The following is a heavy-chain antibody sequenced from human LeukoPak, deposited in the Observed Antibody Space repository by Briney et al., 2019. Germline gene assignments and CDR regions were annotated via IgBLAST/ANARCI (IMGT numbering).Heavy chain of an antibody. J-gene: IGHJ2*01. CDR1: GFPFSAYD. Sequence: PGGSLRLSCATSGFPFSAYDMHWVRQAPGKGLEGVSAFGSAGDTYYPGAVKGRFTISRDYAKNSLFLQMNNLIAGDTAVYFCVRGALPGDNWYFDLWGRGTLVTVSS. CDR3: VRGALPGDNWYFDL. CDR2: FGSAGDT. V-gene: IGHV3-13*01.